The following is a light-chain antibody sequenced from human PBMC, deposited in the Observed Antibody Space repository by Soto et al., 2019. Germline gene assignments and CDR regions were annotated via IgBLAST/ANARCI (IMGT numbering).Light chain of an antibody. J-gene: IGKJ4*01. CDR1: QSISTY. CDR3: QQVNNYPLT. V-gene: IGKV1-9*01. CDR2: RAS. Sequence: DIQMTQSPSSLSASVGDRVTISCRASQSISTYLNWYQQKPGTAPKLLIYRASSVKSGVPPRFSGSGSGTEFTLTISSLQPEDFATYYCQQVNNYPLTFGGGTKVDIK.